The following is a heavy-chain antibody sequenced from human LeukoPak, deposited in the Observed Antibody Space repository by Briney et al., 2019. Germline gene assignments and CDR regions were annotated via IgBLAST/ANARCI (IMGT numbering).Heavy chain of an antibody. V-gene: IGHV3-11*01. CDR3: ARDRGVVVPAMGYYFDY. CDR2: ITNRGSTI. D-gene: IGHD2-21*02. J-gene: IGHJ4*02. Sequence: GGSLRLSCAASGFSLSDYYMSWIRQAPGKGLGWISYITNRGSTIFYTDSVKGRFTISRDNARNSLYLQLNSLRAEDTAIYYCARDRGVVVPAMGYYFDYWGQGALVTVSS. CDR1: GFSLSDYY.